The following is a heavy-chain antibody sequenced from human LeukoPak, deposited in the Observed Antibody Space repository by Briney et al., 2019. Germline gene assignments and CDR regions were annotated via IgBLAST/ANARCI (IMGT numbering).Heavy chain of an antibody. CDR2: IYYSGST. J-gene: IGHJ3*02. Sequence: SETLSLTCTVSSGSISSYYWSWIRQPPGKGLEWIGYIYYSGSTNYNPSLKSRVTISVDTSKNQFSLKLSSVTAADTAVYYCAGTIAAAGTGAFDIWGQGTMVTVSS. D-gene: IGHD6-13*01. CDR3: AGTIAAAGTGAFDI. CDR1: SGSISSYY. V-gene: IGHV4-59*01.